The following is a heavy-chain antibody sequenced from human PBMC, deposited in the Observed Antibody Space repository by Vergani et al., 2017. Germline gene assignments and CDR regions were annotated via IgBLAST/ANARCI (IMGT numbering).Heavy chain of an antibody. D-gene: IGHD1-1*01. V-gene: IGHV5-51*01. CDR2: IYPDDSDT. CDR3: ARHTTYTDS. CDR1: GYSFTSYW. Sequence: EVQLVQSGTEVKKPGESLKISCKGSGYSFTSYWIGWVRQMPEKGLEWMGIIYPDDSDTRYSPSFQGQVTISADKSISTAFLQWDSLKASDTALYYCARHTTYTDSWGQGTLVTVSS. J-gene: IGHJ4*02.